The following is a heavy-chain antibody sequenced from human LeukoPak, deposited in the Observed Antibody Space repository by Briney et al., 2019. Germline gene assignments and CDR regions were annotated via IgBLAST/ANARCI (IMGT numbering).Heavy chain of an antibody. J-gene: IGHJ4*02. D-gene: IGHD3-3*01. CDR1: GFTFSSYS. CDR2: ISSSSSYI. V-gene: IGHV3-21*04. Sequence: GGSLRLSCAASGFTFSSYSMNWVRQAPGKGLEWVSSISSSSSYIYYADSVKGRFTISRDNAKNSLYLQMNSLRAEDTAVYYCAKDQALDFWSGHPDYFDYWGQGTLVTVSS. CDR3: AKDQALDFWSGHPDYFDY.